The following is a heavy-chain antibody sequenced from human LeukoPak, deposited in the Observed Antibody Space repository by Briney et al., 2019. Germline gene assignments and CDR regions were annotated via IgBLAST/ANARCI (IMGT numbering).Heavy chain of an antibody. V-gene: IGHV3-23*01. CDR1: GFTFSSYA. CDR3: AKDLITMVRGGSFDY. Sequence: PGGSLRLSCAASGFTFSSYAMSWVRQAPGKGLEWVSAISGSGGSTYYADSVKGRFTISRDNSKSTLYLQMNSLRAEDTAVYYCAKDLITMVRGGSFDYWGQGTLVTVSS. J-gene: IGHJ4*02. CDR2: ISGSGGST. D-gene: IGHD3-10*01.